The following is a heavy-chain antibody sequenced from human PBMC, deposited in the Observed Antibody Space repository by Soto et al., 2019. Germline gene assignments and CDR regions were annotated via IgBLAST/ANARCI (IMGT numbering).Heavy chain of an antibody. D-gene: IGHD3-22*01. CDR3: ARSLYYSDSTGYYGYYFDY. V-gene: IGHV4-59*01. CDR2: IYYSGST. J-gene: IGHJ4*02. Sequence: KPSETLSLTCTVSGGYISSYYWSWIRQPPGKGLEWIGYIYYSGSTNYNPSLKSRVTISVDTSNNQFSLKLSSVSSADTAVYYCARSLYYSDSTGYYGYYFDYSGKGNLVTVSS. CDR1: GGYISSYY.